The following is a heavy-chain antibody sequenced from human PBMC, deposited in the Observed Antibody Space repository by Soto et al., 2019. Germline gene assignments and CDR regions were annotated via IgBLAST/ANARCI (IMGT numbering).Heavy chain of an antibody. CDR2: IYPGDSDT. Sequence: EVQLVQSGAEVKKQGESLKISCKGSGYSFTTYWIGWVRQMPGKGLEGMVIIYPGDSDTRYSPSFQGQVTISADKSINTTYLQWSSLKASDTAIYYCARQAAAGKYYYAMDVWGQGTTVTVSS. D-gene: IGHD6-13*01. CDR3: ARQAAAGKYYYAMDV. V-gene: IGHV5-51*01. CDR1: GYSFTTYW. J-gene: IGHJ6*02.